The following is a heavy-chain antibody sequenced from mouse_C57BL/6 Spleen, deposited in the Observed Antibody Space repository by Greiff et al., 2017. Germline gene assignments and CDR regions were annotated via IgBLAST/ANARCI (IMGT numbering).Heavy chain of an antibody. CDR1: GYTFTSYW. D-gene: IGHD4-1*01. Sequence: QVQLQQSGAELVMPGASVKLSCKASGYTFTSYWMHWVKQRPGQGLEWIGEIDPSDSYTNYNQKFKGKSTLTVDKSSSTAYMQLSSLTSEDSAVYYCARGTGTDYWGQGTTLTVSS. V-gene: IGHV1-69*01. CDR3: ARGTGTDY. CDR2: IDPSDSYT. J-gene: IGHJ2*01.